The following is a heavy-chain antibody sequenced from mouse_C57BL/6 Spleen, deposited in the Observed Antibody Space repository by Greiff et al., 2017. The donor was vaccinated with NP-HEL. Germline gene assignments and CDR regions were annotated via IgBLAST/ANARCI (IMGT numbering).Heavy chain of an antibody. CDR1: GYTFTSYG. CDR3: ARMEDYAFDY. V-gene: IGHV1-81*01. J-gene: IGHJ2*01. Sequence: QVQLQQSGAELARPGASVKLSCKASGYTFTSYGISWVKQRTGQGLEWIGEIYPRSGNTYYNEKLKGKATLTADKSSSTAYMELRSLTSEDAAVYFCARMEDYAFDYWGQGTTLTVSS. D-gene: IGHD2-4*01. CDR2: IYPRSGNT.